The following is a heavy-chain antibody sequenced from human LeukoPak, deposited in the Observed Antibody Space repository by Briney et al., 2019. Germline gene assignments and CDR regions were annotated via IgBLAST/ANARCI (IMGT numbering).Heavy chain of an antibody. CDR3: AALRGSSGFPGGGYFDY. D-gene: IGHD6-19*01. CDR2: MNPNSGNT. Sequence: ASVKVSCKASGYTFTSYDINWVRQATGQGLEWMGWMNPNSGNTGYAQKFQERVTITRDMSTSTAYMELSSLRSEDTAVYYCAALRGSSGFPGGGYFDYWGQGTLVTVSS. J-gene: IGHJ4*02. CDR1: GYTFTSYD. V-gene: IGHV1-8*03.